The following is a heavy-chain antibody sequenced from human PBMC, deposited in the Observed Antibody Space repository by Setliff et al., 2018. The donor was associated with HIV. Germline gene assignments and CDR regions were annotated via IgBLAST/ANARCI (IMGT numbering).Heavy chain of an antibody. Sequence: SETLSLTCTVSGGSISSYYWSWIRQPPGKGLEWIGYIYYSGSTNYNPSLKSRVTISVDTSKNQFSLKLSSVTAADTAVYYCARVHSGSYYVRRDDGFDIWGQGTMVTVSS. CDR2: IYYSGST. D-gene: IGHD1-26*01. V-gene: IGHV4-59*01. CDR3: ARVHSGSYYVRRDDGFDI. CDR1: GGSISSYY. J-gene: IGHJ3*02.